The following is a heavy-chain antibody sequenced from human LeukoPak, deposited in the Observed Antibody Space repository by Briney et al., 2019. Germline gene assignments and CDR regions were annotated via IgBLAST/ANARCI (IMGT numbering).Heavy chain of an antibody. CDR3: ATTYYYDSSGYYHSNDY. CDR2: IYTSGST. V-gene: IGHV4-4*07. CDR1: GGSISSYY. Sequence: SETLSLTCTVSGGSISSYYWSWIRQPAGKGLEWIGRIYTSGSTNYNPSLKSRVTMSVDTSKTQSSLKLSSVTAADTAVYYCATTYYYDSSGYYHSNDYWGQGTLVTVSS. J-gene: IGHJ4*02. D-gene: IGHD3-22*01.